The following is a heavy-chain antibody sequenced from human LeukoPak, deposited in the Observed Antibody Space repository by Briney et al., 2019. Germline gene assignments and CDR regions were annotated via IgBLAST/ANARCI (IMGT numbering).Heavy chain of an antibody. CDR3: ARGRSVRFGIDY. Sequence: ASVKVSCKASGYTFTSYDINWVRQATGQGLEWMGWMNPNSGNTGYAQKFQGRVTVTRNTSISTAYMELSSLRAEDTAVYYCARGRSVRFGIDYWGQGTLVTVSS. D-gene: IGHD3-16*01. CDR1: GYTFTSYD. V-gene: IGHV1-8*01. CDR2: MNPNSGNT. J-gene: IGHJ4*02.